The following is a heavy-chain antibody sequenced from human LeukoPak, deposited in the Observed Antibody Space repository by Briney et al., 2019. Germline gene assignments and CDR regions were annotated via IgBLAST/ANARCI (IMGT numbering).Heavy chain of an antibody. J-gene: IGHJ6*02. CDR1: GFTVSSNY. CDR3: ATGFDDSSGYYYYYGMDV. Sequence: PGGSLRLSCAASGFTVSSNYMSWIRQAPGKGLEWVSYISSSGSTIYYADSVKGRFTISRDNAKNSLYLQMNSLRAEDTAVYYCATGFDDSSGYYYYYGMDVWGQGTTVTVSS. CDR2: ISSSGSTI. D-gene: IGHD3-22*01. V-gene: IGHV3-11*01.